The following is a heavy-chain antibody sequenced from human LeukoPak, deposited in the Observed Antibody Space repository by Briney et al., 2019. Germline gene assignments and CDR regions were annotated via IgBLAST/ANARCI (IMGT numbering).Heavy chain of an antibody. D-gene: IGHD5-18*01. CDR1: GFAFSSYS. V-gene: IGHV3-21*01. Sequence: GGSLRLSCAASGFAFSSYSMNWVRQAPGKGLEWVSSISSSSSYIYYADSVKGRFTISRDNAKNSLYLQMNSLRAEDTAVYYCARSAGGYSYVDYWGQGTLVTVSS. CDR3: ARSAGGYSYVDY. CDR2: ISSSSSYI. J-gene: IGHJ4*02.